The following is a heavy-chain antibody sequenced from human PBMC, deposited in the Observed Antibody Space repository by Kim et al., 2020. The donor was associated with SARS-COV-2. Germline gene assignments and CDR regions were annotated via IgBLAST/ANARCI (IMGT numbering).Heavy chain of an antibody. D-gene: IGHD2-2*01. CDR2: MNPNSGNT. CDR1: GYTFTSYD. CDR3: ARGCSSTSCYPPFDP. J-gene: IGHJ5*02. Sequence: ASVKVSCKASGYTFTSYDINWVRQATGQGLEWMGWMNPNSGNTGYAQKFQGRVTMTRNTSISTAYMELSSLRSEDTAVYYCARGCSSTSCYPPFDPWGQGTLVTVSS. V-gene: IGHV1-8*01.